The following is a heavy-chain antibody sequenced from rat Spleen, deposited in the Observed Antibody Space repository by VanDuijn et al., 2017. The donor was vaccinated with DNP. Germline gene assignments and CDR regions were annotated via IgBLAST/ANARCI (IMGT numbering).Heavy chain of an antibody. D-gene: IGHD5-1*01. CDR1: GFTFNNYW. CDR3: ARGSGSYYWYFDF. Sequence: EVKLVESGGGLVQPGRSLKLSCAASGFTFNNYWMTWIRQVPGKGLEWVASITSSGGSTYYPDSVRGRFTISRDIPKSTLYLQMNSLRSEDTATYYCARGSGSYYWYFDFWGPGTMVTVSS. J-gene: IGHJ1*01. CDR2: ITSSGGST. V-gene: IGHV5-31*01.